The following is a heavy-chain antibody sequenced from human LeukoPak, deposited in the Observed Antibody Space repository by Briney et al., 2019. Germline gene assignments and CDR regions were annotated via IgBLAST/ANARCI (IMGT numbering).Heavy chain of an antibody. Sequence: ASVKVSCKASGYTITNNGISWVRQAPGQGLEWMGWISANNGNTNFAQKLQGRVTMTTDTSTSTAYMELRSLRSDDTAVYYCARCLLSGSQSKYWGQGTLVTVSS. V-gene: IGHV1-18*01. J-gene: IGHJ1*01. D-gene: IGHD1-26*01. CDR1: GYTITNNG. CDR2: ISANNGNT. CDR3: ARCLLSGSQSKY.